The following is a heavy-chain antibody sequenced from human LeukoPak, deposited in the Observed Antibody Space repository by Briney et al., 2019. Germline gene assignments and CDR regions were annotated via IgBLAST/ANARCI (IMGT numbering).Heavy chain of an antibody. CDR3: ARPRSTSCCMCGMDV. Sequence: GGSLRLSCAASGFTFSSYGMHWVRQAPGKGLEWVAVIWYDGSNKYYADSVKGRFTISRDNSKNTLYLQMNSLRAEDTAVYYCARPRSTSCCMCGMDVWGQGTTVTVSS. CDR2: IWYDGSNK. V-gene: IGHV3-33*01. D-gene: IGHD2-2*01. CDR1: GFTFSSYG. J-gene: IGHJ6*02.